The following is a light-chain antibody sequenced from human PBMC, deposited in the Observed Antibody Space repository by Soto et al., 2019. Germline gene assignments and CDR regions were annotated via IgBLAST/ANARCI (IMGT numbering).Light chain of an antibody. CDR2: GNN. Sequence: QSVLTQPPSVSGAPGQRGTISCTGGSSNIGAGYDVQGYQQLPGTAPRLLIYGNNNRPSGVPERFSGSNSGTSDSLAISGLQADDELDYYCQSYDTGLGGYVFRTGTKLTVL. CDR3: QSYDTGLGGYV. CDR1: SSNIGAGYD. V-gene: IGLV1-40*01. J-gene: IGLJ1*01.